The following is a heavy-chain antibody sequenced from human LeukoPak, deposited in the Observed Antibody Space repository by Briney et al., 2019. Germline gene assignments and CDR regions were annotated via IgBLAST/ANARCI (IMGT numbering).Heavy chain of an antibody. CDR2: INPNGGST. Sequence: ASVTVSCKASGYTFTSHWMHWVRQVPGQGLEWMGVINPNGGSTAYAQKFQGRVTLTRDTATTTDYMELSSLRSEDTAVYYCARDSSSSRSWWFDPWGQGTLVIVSS. CDR1: GYTFTSHW. V-gene: IGHV1-46*01. CDR3: ARDSSSSRSWWFDP. D-gene: IGHD6-13*01. J-gene: IGHJ5*02.